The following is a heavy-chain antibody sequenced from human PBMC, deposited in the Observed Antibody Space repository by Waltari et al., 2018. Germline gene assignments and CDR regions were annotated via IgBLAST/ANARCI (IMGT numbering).Heavy chain of an antibody. Sequence: QVQLVQSGAEVKKPGASVKVSCKASGYTFTSYYMHWVRQAPGQGLEWMGILNPIVGSTSYAQKFQGRVTMTRDTSTSTVYMELSSLRSEYTAVYYCARDRAISSYYDSSGYYYFDYWGQGTLVTVSS. J-gene: IGHJ4*02. CDR1: GYTFTSYY. CDR2: LNPIVGST. V-gene: IGHV1-46*01. D-gene: IGHD3-22*01. CDR3: ARDRAISSYYDSSGYYYFDY.